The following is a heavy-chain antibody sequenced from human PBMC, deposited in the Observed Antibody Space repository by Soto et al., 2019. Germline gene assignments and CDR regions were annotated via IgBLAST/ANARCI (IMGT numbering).Heavy chain of an antibody. D-gene: IGHD3-10*01. CDR2: ISYDGSNK. Sequence: GGSLRLSCAASGFTFSSYGMHWVRQAPGKGLEWVAVISYDGSNKYYADSVKGRFTISRDNSKNTLYLQMNSLRAEDTAVYYCARDGPYMVRGVTKYYYYGMDVWGQGTTVTVSS. J-gene: IGHJ6*02. CDR3: ARDGPYMVRGVTKYYYYGMDV. CDR1: GFTFSSYG. V-gene: IGHV3-30*03.